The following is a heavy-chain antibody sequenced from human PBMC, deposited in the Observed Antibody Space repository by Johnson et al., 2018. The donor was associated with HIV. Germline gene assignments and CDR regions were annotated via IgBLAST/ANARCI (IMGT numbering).Heavy chain of an antibody. CDR1: RCTLRSYG. CDR3: ARTPRPYYYDSSDGAFDI. CDR2: IWYDGTNE. V-gene: IGHV3-33*01. D-gene: IGHD3-22*01. J-gene: IGHJ3*02. Sequence: QVQLVESGGGLVQPGGSLRLSCAASRCTLRSYGMHRVRQAPGKGLEWVAVIWYDGTNEYSADSVKGRFTLSRDNSKNTLSLHMNSLRAEDTAVFYCARTPRPYYYDSSDGAFDIWGQGTMVTVSS.